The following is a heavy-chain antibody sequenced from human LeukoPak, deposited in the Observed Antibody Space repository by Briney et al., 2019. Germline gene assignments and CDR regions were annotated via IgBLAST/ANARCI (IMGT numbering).Heavy chain of an antibody. J-gene: IGHJ3*02. CDR1: GGSISSYY. CDR2: IYYSGST. V-gene: IGHV4-59*01. D-gene: IGHD1-1*01. CDR3: ARAHKLNAFDI. Sequence: SETLSLTCTVSGGSISSYYWSWIRQPPGKGLEWIGYIYYSGSTNYNPSLKSRVTISVDTSKNQFSLKLSSVTAADTAVYYRARAHKLNAFDIWGQGTMVTVSS.